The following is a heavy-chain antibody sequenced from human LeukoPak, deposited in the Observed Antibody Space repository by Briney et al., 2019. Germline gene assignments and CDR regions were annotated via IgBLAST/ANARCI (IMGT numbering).Heavy chain of an antibody. D-gene: IGHD6-13*01. J-gene: IGHJ5*02. CDR3: ARDQSPSTGIAAAGTPVWFDP. Sequence: SQTLSLTCAIPGDSVSSNSAAWNWIRQSPSRGLEWLGRTYYRSKWYNDYAVSVKSRITINPDTSKNQFSLQLNSVTPEDTAVYYCARDQSPSTGIAAAGTPVWFDPWGQGTLVTVSS. CDR1: GDSVSSNSAA. CDR2: TYYRSKWYN. V-gene: IGHV6-1*01.